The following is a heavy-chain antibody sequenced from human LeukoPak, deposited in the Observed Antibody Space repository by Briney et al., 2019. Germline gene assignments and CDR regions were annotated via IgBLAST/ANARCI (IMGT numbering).Heavy chain of an antibody. CDR2: ISSSSSTI. J-gene: IGHJ5*01. Sequence: GGSLRLSCAASGFTFSSYSMNWVRQAPGEGLEWVSYISSSSSTIYYADSVKGRFTISRDNAKNSLYLQMNSLRAGDTGVYYCTKLAVASADSWGQGTLVTVSS. D-gene: IGHD6-19*01. CDR1: GFTFSSYS. CDR3: TKLAVASADS. V-gene: IGHV3-48*01.